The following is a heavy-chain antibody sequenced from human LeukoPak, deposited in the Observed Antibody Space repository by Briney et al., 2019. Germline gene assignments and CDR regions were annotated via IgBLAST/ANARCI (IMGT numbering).Heavy chain of an antibody. V-gene: IGHV4-39*01. Sequence: SETLSLTCTVSGDSISLYYWDWIRQPPGKGLEWIGSIDYSGSTDYNPSLKSRVTISVDTSENQFSLKLSSVTDADTAVYYCARRPVIHVAYYGLDVWGQGATVTVSS. CDR2: IDYSGST. J-gene: IGHJ6*02. D-gene: IGHD2-21*01. CDR1: GDSISLYY. CDR3: ARRPVIHVAYYGLDV.